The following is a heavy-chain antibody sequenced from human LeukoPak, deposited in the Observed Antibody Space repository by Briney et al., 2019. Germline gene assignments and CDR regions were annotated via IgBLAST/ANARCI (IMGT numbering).Heavy chain of an antibody. CDR2: IYSGGST. D-gene: IGHD6-6*01. Sequence: AGGSLRLSCAASGFTVSSNYMSWVRQAPGKGLEWVSVIYSGGSTYYADSVKGRFTISRDNSKNTLYLQMNSLRAEDTAVYYCAREGYGDSGSFYGMDVWGQGTTVTVSS. V-gene: IGHV3-66*02. CDR1: GFTVSSNY. CDR3: AREGYGDSGSFYGMDV. J-gene: IGHJ6*02.